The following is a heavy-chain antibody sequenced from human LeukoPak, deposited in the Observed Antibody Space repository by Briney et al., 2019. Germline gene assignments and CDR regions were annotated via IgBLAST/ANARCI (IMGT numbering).Heavy chain of an antibody. J-gene: IGHJ5*01. Sequence: ASVKVSRKASGYTFTYYGLNWVRQAPGQGLEWVGWISAYNGNTNYAQKLQDRVTMTTDASTSTAYLELRSLRSDDTAVYYCARDRTAVPAAGSDSWGQGTLVTVSS. CDR3: ARDRTAVPAAGSDS. CDR1: GYTFTYYG. D-gene: IGHD2-2*01. CDR2: ISAYNGNT. V-gene: IGHV1-18*01.